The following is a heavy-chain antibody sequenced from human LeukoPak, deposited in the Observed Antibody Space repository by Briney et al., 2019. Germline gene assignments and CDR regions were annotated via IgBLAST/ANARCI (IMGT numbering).Heavy chain of an antibody. V-gene: IGHV1-46*01. CDR3: ARDYYDSSGSYFDY. CDR1: GYTFTGPY. J-gene: IGHJ4*02. D-gene: IGHD3-22*01. CDR2: INPSGGST. Sequence: ASLKVSCKASGYTFTGPYIHWMRQAPGQGLEWMGIINPSGGSTSYAQKFQGRVTMTRDTSTSTVYMELSSLRSEDTAVYYCARDYYDSSGSYFDYWGQGTLVTVSS.